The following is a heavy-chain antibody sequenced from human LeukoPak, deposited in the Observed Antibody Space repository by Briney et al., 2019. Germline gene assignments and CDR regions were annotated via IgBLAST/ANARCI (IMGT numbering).Heavy chain of an antibody. D-gene: IGHD2-2*01. CDR3: ARADCSSSTCYLRRSWFDP. CDR1: GFTFSSYW. CDR2: IRQDGGDK. J-gene: IGHJ5*02. Sequence: GGSLRLSCAASGFTFSSYWMTWVRQSPGKGLEWVANIRQDGGDKYYVDSVKGRFTISRDNARNSLYLQMNSLRAEDTAVYYCARADCSSSTCYLRRSWFDPWGQGTLVTVSS. V-gene: IGHV3-7*01.